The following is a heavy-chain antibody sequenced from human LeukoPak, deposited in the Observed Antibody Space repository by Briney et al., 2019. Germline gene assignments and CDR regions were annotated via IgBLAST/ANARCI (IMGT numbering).Heavy chain of an antibody. CDR1: GFTFSSYS. V-gene: IGHV3-21*01. J-gene: IGHJ1*01. Sequence: PGGSLRLCCAASGFTFSSYSMNWVRRAPGKGREWGSSISSSSSYIYYADSVKGRFTISRDNAKNSLYLQMNSRRAEDTAVYYCARDPEGHSSSWYEVYFQHWGQGTLVTVSS. CDR2: ISSSSSYI. D-gene: IGHD6-13*01. CDR3: ARDPEGHSSSWYEVYFQH.